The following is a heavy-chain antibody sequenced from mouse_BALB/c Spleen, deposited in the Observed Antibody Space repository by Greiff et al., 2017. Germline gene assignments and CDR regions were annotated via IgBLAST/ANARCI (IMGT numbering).Heavy chain of an antibody. CDR1: GFTFSDYY. V-gene: IGHV5-4*02. J-gene: IGHJ2*01. Sequence: EVQLQESGGGLVKPGGSLKLSCAASGFTFSDYYMYWVRQTPEKRLEWVATISDGGSYTYYPDSVKGRFTISRDNAKNNLYLQMSSLKSEDTAMYYCARDYYYWGQGTTLTVSS. D-gene: IGHD1-1*01. CDR3: ARDYYY. CDR2: ISDGGSYT.